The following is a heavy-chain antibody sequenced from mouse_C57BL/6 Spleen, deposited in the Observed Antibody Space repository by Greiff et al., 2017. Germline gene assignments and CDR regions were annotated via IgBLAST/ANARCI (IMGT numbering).Heavy chain of an antibody. CDR2: IYPGDGDT. D-gene: IGHD1-1*01. CDR1: GYAFSSSW. J-gene: IGHJ2*01. CDR3: ARDNYGSSPFDY. Sequence: VQLQQSGPELVKPGASEKISCKASGYAFSSSWMNWVKQRPGKGLEWIGRIYPGDGDTNYNGKFKGKATLTADKSSSTAYMQLSSLTSEDSAVYFCARDNYGSSPFDYWGQGTTLTVSS. V-gene: IGHV1-82*01.